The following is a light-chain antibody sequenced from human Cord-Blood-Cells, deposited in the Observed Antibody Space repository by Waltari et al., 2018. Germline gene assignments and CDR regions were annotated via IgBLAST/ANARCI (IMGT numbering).Light chain of an antibody. CDR1: SSDDGGSNY. V-gene: IGLV2-14*03. CDR2: DVS. Sequence: QSALTQPAPVYGSPGQSITIPCTGTSSDDGGSNYVSWYQQHPGKAPKLMIYDVSKRPSGVSNRFSGSKSGNTASLTISGLQAEDEANYYCSSYTSSSTPWVFGGGTKLTVL. CDR3: SSYTSSSTPWV. J-gene: IGLJ3*02.